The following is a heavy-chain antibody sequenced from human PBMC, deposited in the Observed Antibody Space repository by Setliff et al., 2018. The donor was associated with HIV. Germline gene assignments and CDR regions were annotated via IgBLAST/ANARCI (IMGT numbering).Heavy chain of an antibody. CDR2: ITPTGDT. D-gene: IGHD1-1*01. CDR3: SNWNTTVDADS. CDR1: GGSIDNNKYY. J-gene: IGHJ4*02. V-gene: IGHV4-39*07. Sequence: PSETLSLTCSVSGGSIDNNKYYWTWIRQPPGKGLEWIGEITPTGDTNYIPSLKSRVAMSLDTSKNQFSLKLRSVTAADTAVYYCSNWNTTVDADSWGQGTLVTVSS.